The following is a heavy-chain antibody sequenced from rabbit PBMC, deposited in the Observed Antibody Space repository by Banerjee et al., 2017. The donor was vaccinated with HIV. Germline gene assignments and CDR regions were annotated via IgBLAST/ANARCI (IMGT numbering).Heavy chain of an antibody. CDR2: IYAGKGVT. D-gene: IGHD2-1*01. V-gene: IGHV1S7*01. CDR3: ARESVADYGDLNL. J-gene: IGHJ4*01. Sequence: QLVESGGGLVQPGGSLTLSCKASGFDFSSYWMSWVRQAPGKGLEWIGIIYAGKGVTDYASWVNGRFTISSDNAQNTVDLQMNSLTAADTATYFCARESVADYGDLNLWGPGTLVTVS. CDR1: GFDFSSYW.